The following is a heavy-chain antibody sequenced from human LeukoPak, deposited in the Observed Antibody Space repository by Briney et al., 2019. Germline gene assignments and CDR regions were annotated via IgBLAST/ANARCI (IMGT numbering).Heavy chain of an antibody. J-gene: IGHJ4*02. CDR3: NTFNWNSPFDY. D-gene: IGHD1-20*01. V-gene: IGHV3-15*01. CDR2: IRSKTSGGTT. Sequence: GGSLRLSCTASGFTFSDAWVTWVRQAPGKGLEWVGRIRSKTSGGTTDYAAPVNGRFTISRDDSKNTIFLQMKSLKTEDTAVYNCNTFNWNSPFDYWGQGTLVTVSS. CDR1: GFTFSDAW.